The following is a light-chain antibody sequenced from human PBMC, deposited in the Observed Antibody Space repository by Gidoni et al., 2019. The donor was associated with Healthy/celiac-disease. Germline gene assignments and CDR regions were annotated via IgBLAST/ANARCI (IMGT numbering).Light chain of an antibody. Sequence: QSALTQPRSASGSPGQSVTISCTGPSSDVGGYNYVSWYQQHPGKAPKLMIYDVSKRPSGVPDRFSGSKSGNTASLTISGLQAEDEADYYCCSYAGSYTWVFGGGTKLTVL. J-gene: IGLJ3*02. CDR3: CSYAGSYTWV. V-gene: IGLV2-11*01. CDR2: DVS. CDR1: SSDVGGYNY.